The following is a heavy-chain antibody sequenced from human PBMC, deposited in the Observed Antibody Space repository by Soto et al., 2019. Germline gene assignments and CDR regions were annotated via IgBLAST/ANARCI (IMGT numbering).Heavy chain of an antibody. D-gene: IGHD2-15*01. CDR1: GFAFGTYG. CDR2: IDANSGKI. V-gene: IGHV3-23*05. CDR3: TKWDGYADV. Sequence: EVLLLESGGGLVQPGGSLRLSCAASGFAFGTYGTTWVRQAPGRGLEWVSGIDANSGKIFYADSVRGRFIISRDNSKSMLYLQMNSLRDEDTAIYYYTKWDGYADVWGQGTTVTVSS. J-gene: IGHJ6*02.